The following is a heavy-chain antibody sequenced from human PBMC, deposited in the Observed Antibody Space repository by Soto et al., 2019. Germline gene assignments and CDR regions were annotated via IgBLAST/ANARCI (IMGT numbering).Heavy chain of an antibody. CDR2: IRAYNGNT. CDR3: ARMLLQAGYPYYLDY. D-gene: IGHD2-15*01. J-gene: IGHJ4*02. V-gene: IGHV1-18*01. Sequence: KGHEWMGWIRAYNGNTNYAQKLKGRVTMTTDTSTSTACMELRSLRSDDTAVYYCARMLLQAGYPYYLDYWGQ.